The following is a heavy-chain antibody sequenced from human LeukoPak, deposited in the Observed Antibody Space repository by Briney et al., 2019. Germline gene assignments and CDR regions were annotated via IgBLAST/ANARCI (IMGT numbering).Heavy chain of an antibody. CDR2: IYYRGST. V-gene: IGHV4-59*01. CDR1: GVSINNYY. J-gene: IGHJ5*02. Sequence: PSETLSLTCTASGVSINNYYWSWIRQPPGKGLEWIGYIYYRGSTNYNPSLKSRVTISVDTSKNQFSLKLSSVTAADTAVYYCARLTRYYYASRNYYRPNWFDPWGQGTLVTVSS. D-gene: IGHD3-10*01. CDR3: ARLTRYYYASRNYYRPNWFDP.